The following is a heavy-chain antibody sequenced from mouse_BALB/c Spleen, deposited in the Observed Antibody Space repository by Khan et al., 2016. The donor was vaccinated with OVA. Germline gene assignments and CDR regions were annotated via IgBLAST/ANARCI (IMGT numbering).Heavy chain of an antibody. Sequence: VQLQESGPDLVKPSQSLSLTCTVTGYSITSAYIWYWIRQFPGNKLEWMGYIYYSGNTKFNPSLKSTISITPDTSKNQFFLQLNSVTPENTATYDCARDGCYLDTWGQGTPLTVSS. CDR1: GYSITSAYI. CDR3: ARDGCYLDT. J-gene: IGHJ2*01. CDR2: IYYSGNT. D-gene: IGHD2-3*01. V-gene: IGHV3-1*02.